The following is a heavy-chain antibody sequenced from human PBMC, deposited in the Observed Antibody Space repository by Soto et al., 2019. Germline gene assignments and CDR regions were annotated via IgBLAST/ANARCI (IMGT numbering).Heavy chain of an antibody. CDR1: GGSTSSYY. J-gene: IGHJ4*02. CDR3: ARDLRCSSTSCSYFDY. CDR2: IYTSGST. D-gene: IGHD2-2*01. Sequence: LSLTCTVSGGSTSSYYWSWIRQPAGKGLEWIGRIYTSGSTNYNPSLKSRVTMSVDTSKNQFSLKLSSVTAADTAVYYCARDLRCSSTSCSYFDYWGQGTLVTVSS. V-gene: IGHV4-4*07.